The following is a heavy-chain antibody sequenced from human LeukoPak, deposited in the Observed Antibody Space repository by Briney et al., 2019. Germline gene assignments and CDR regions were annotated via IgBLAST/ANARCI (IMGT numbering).Heavy chain of an antibody. V-gene: IGHV3-48*03. D-gene: IGHD3-10*01. J-gene: IGHJ3*02. CDR3: VRDGYYGHDSFDI. CDR1: GFTFSSFE. Sequence: RGSLRLSCAASGFTFSSFEMYWVRQAPGKGLEWVSYISASGSAIYYVDSVKGRSTISRDNAKNSLYLQMNSLRAEDTAVYYCVRDGYYGHDSFDIWGQGTMVTVSS. CDR2: ISASGSAI.